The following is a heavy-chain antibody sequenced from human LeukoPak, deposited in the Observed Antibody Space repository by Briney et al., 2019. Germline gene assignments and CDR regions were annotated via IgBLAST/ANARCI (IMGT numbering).Heavy chain of an antibody. CDR2: ITTKANSYAT. Sequence: GGSLRLACAASGFTFSGSAIHWVRQASGKGLEWVGRITTKANSYATAYAASVKGRFTISRDDSKNTAYLQMNSLKTEDTAVYYCFGEGYWGQGTLVTVSS. CDR3: FGEGY. CDR1: GFTFSGSA. D-gene: IGHD3-16*01. V-gene: IGHV3-73*01. J-gene: IGHJ4*02.